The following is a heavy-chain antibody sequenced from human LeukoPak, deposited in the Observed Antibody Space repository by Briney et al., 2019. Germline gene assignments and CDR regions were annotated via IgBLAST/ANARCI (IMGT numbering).Heavy chain of an antibody. CDR1: RYTFTGYY. Sequence: ASVKVSGKASRYTFTGYYMHWVRQAPGQGLEWMGWINPNSGDTNYAQKFQGRVTMTRDTSITTVYMELSRLRSDDTAVYFCASGWSITGWYNNWFDPWGQGTLVTVSS. CDR3: ASGWSITGWYNNWFDP. D-gene: IGHD6-19*01. J-gene: IGHJ5*02. V-gene: IGHV1-2*02. CDR2: INPNSGDT.